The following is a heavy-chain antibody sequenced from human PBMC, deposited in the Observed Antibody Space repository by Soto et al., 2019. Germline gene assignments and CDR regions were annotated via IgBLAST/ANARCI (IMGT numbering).Heavy chain of an antibody. Sequence: EVQLLESGGGLVQPGGSLRLSCAASGFTFSSYAMSWVRQAPGKGLEWVSYISGGGGSIYYADSVKGRFTISRDNSKNTVYLQMNGLRAEDTAIYYCAKDAYCSGGSCYDSRLAFDFWGQGTVVIVSS. D-gene: IGHD2-15*01. V-gene: IGHV3-23*01. CDR2: ISGGGGSI. J-gene: IGHJ3*01. CDR3: AKDAYCSGGSCYDSRLAFDF. CDR1: GFTFSSYA.